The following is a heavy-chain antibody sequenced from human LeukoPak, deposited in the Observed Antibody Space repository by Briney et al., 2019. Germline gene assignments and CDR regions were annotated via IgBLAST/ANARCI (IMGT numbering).Heavy chain of an antibody. V-gene: IGHV1-2*02. Sequence: ASVKVSFKASGYTFTGYYMHWVRQAPGQGLEWMGWINPNSGGTNYAQKFQGRVTMTRDTSISTAYMELSRLRSDDTAVHYCARVQGPQPIRWFDPWGQGTLVTVSS. CDR3: ARVQGPQPIRWFDP. D-gene: IGHD2-2*02. CDR1: GYTFTGYY. CDR2: INPNSGGT. J-gene: IGHJ5*02.